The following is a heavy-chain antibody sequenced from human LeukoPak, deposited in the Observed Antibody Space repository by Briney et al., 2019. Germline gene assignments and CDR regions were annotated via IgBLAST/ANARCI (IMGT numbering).Heavy chain of an antibody. D-gene: IGHD3-10*01. CDR3: ARDYYGSIDL. CDR1: GFTFGNYW. Sequence: GGSLRRSCVASGFTFGNYWMHWVRQAPGKELVCISRINNDGSTVYADSVAGRFTISRGNARNTLYLQMNTLRVEDTAVYYCARDYYGSIDLWGQGTLVTVSS. J-gene: IGHJ1*01. V-gene: IGHV3-74*01. CDR2: INNDGST.